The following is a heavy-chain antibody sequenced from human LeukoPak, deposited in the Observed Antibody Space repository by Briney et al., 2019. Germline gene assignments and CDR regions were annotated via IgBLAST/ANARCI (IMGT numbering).Heavy chain of an antibody. CDR2: IYYSGST. V-gene: IGHV4-59*01. CDR1: GGSISSYY. CDR3: ARDSGSYYYFDS. D-gene: IGHD1-26*01. Sequence: SETLSLTCTVSGGSISSYYWSWIRQPPGKGLEWIGYIYYSGSTNYNPSLKSRLTISVDTSKNQFSLKLSSVTAADTAVYYCARDSGSYYYFDSWGQGTLVTVSS. J-gene: IGHJ4*02.